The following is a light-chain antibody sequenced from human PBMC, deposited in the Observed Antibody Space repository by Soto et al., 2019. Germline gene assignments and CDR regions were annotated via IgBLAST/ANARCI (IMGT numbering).Light chain of an antibody. V-gene: IGLV4-69*01. Sequence: QLVLTQSPSASASLGASVKLTCTLSSGHSSYAIAWHQQQPEKGPRYLMKLNSDGSHSKGDGIPDRFSGSSSGAERYLTISSLPSEDEADYYCQPWGTGPWVFGGGTKLTVL. J-gene: IGLJ3*02. CDR1: SGHSSYA. CDR3: QPWGTGPWV. CDR2: LNSDGSH.